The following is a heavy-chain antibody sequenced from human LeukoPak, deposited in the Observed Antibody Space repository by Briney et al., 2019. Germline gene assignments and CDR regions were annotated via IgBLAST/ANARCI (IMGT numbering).Heavy chain of an antibody. CDR3: ARAPRDGYNSITRIFDD. CDR2: IYYSGST. V-gene: IGHV4-39*07. J-gene: IGHJ4*02. Sequence: SETLSLNCTVSAGSISSSSYYWGWIRQPPGKRLEWIGSIYYSGSTYYNPSLKSRVTISVDTSKNQFSLNLSSVTAADTAVYYCARAPRDGYNSITRIFDDWGQGTLVTVSS. CDR1: AGSISSSSYY. D-gene: IGHD5-24*01.